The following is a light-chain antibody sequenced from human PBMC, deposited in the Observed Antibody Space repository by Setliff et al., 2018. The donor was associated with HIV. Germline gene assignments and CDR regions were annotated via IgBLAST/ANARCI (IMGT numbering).Light chain of an antibody. CDR1: SGYSNYK. CDR3: GADHGTGSNFVYV. Sequence: QSALAQPPSASASLGASATLTCTLSSGYSNYKVDWYQQRPGKGPRFLMRVGTGGIVGSKGEGIPDRFSVSGSGLNRYLTIKNIQEEDESDYYCGADHGTGSNFVYVFGRGTK. CDR2: VGTGGIVG. J-gene: IGLJ2*01. V-gene: IGLV9-49*03.